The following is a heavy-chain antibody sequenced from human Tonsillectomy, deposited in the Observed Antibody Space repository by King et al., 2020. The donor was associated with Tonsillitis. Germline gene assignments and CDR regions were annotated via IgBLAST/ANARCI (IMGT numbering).Heavy chain of an antibody. V-gene: IGHV3-21*01. CDR2: ISSSSSYI. CDR3: ARSGYYYYGMDV. J-gene: IGHJ6*02. CDR1: GFTFSDYS. Sequence: VQLVESGGGLVKPGGSLRLSCAASGFTFSDYSANWVRQAPGKGLEWVSFISSSSSYIYYADSVKGRFTISRDNAKNSLYLQMNSLRAEDTAVYYCARSGYYYYGMDVWGQGTTVTVSS.